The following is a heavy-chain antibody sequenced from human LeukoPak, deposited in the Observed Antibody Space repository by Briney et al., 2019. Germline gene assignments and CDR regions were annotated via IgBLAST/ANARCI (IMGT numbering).Heavy chain of an antibody. D-gene: IGHD3-9*01. CDR2: IYSGGST. Sequence: GGSLRLSCAVSGFTFSTYAMSWVRQAPGKGLEWVSVIYSGGSTYYADSVKGRFTISRDNSKNTVYLQMNRLRAEDTAVYYCAGPILTPRWGQGTLVTVSS. V-gene: IGHV3-66*01. CDR1: GFTFSTYA. CDR3: AGPILTPR. J-gene: IGHJ4*02.